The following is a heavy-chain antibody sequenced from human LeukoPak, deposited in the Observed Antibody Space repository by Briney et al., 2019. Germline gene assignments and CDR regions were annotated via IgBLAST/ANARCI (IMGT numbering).Heavy chain of an antibody. CDR2: FFLKGST. V-gene: IGHV4-38-2*02. J-gene: IGHJ6*03. D-gene: IGHD4-17*01. CDR3: ARDLVTTTWVGYYYYMDV. CDR1: GYSITSAYY. Sequence: SETLSLTCTVSGYSITSAYYWGWIRPPPGKGLEWIGSFFLKGSTYYNPSLKSRVTISVDTSKNQFSLKLSSVTAADTAVYYCARDLVTTTWVGYYYYMDVWGKGTTVTISS.